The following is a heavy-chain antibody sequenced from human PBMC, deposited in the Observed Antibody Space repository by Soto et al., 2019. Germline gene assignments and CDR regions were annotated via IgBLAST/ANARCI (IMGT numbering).Heavy chain of an antibody. Sequence: GGSLRLSCAASGFTFSSYEMNWVRQAPGKGLEWVSYISSSGSTIYYADSVKGRFTISRDNAKNSLYLQMNSLRAEDTAVYYCARDPDYDSSGYYYVPNFDYWGQGTLVTVSS. CDR1: GFTFSSYE. J-gene: IGHJ4*02. CDR2: ISSSGSTI. CDR3: ARDPDYDSSGYYYVPNFDY. V-gene: IGHV3-48*03. D-gene: IGHD3-22*01.